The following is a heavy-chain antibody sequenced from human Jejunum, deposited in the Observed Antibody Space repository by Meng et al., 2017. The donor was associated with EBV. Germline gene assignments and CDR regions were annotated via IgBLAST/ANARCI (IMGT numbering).Heavy chain of an antibody. CDR2: IYHTGST. CDR3: AREVSNTSSWGSFDY. Sequence: GPXMPXGTLSVTCDVSGGSIRSPNWWHWVRQAPGEGLEWIGEIYHTGSTNYNPSLKSRVTMSLDQSKNQFSMKLTSVTAADTAVYFCAREVSNTSSWGSFDYWGQGALVTVSS. V-gene: IGHV4-4*02. CDR1: GGSIRSPNW. J-gene: IGHJ4*02. D-gene: IGHD6-13*01.